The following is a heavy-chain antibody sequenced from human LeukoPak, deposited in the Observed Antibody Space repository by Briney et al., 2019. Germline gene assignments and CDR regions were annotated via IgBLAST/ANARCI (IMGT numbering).Heavy chain of an antibody. J-gene: IGHJ5*02. Sequence: PSETLSLTCTVSGGSISSSSYYWGWIRQPPGKGLEWIGSIYYSGSTYYNPSLKSRVTISVDTSKNPFSLKLSSVTAADTAVYYCASQYYDFWSGYSKKSGWWFDPWGQGTLVTVSS. V-gene: IGHV4-39*01. CDR3: ASQYYDFWSGYSKKSGWWFDP. CDR2: IYYSGST. CDR1: GGSISSSSYY. D-gene: IGHD3-3*01.